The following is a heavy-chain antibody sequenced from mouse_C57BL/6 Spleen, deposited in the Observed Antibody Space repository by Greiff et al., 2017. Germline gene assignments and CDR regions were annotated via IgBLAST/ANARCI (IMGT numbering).Heavy chain of an antibody. J-gene: IGHJ3*01. Sequence: VQLQQSGAELVRPGTSVKVSCKASGYAFTNYLIEWVKQRPGQGLEWIGVINPGSGGTNYNEKFKGKATLTADKSSSTAYMQLSSLTSEDSAVYFCAREDDGYPFAYWGQGTLVTVSA. D-gene: IGHD2-3*01. V-gene: IGHV1-54*01. CDR2: INPGSGGT. CDR1: GYAFTNYL. CDR3: AREDDGYPFAY.